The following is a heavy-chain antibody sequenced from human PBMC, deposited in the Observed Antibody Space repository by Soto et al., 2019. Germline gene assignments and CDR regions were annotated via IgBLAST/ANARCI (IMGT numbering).Heavy chain of an antibody. V-gene: IGHV5-10-1*01. J-gene: IGHJ6*02. CDR2: IDPSDSYT. Sequence: PGESLKISCKGSGYSLTSYWISWVRQMPGKGLEWMGRIDPSDSYTNYSPSFQGHVTISADKSISTAYLQWSSLKASDTAMYYCARQPDIVVVPAAPLKGYYYGMDVWGQGTTVTVSS. D-gene: IGHD2-2*01. CDR3: ARQPDIVVVPAAPLKGYYYGMDV. CDR1: GYSLTSYW.